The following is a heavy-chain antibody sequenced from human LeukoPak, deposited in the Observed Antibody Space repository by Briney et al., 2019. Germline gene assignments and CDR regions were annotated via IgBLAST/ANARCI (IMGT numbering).Heavy chain of an antibody. CDR1: ASTFDNYW. CDR3: ARERKVGATDFDY. CDR2: IKPDGSEK. Sequence: PGGSLRLSCAASASTFDNYWMSWVRQAPGEGLGWVANIKPDGSEKHYVDSVEGRFTISRDNTKNSVYLQMNSLRAEDTAVYYCARERKVGATDFDYWGQGTLVTVSS. D-gene: IGHD1-26*01. J-gene: IGHJ4*02. V-gene: IGHV3-7*01.